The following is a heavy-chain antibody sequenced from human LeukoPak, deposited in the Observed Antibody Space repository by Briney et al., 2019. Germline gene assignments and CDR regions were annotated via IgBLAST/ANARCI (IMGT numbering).Heavy chain of an antibody. V-gene: IGHV3-21*04. D-gene: IGHD5-18*01. CDR3: AADPIMSGYSYGGFDY. Sequence: GGSLRLSCVASGFTFSSYGMNWVRQAPGKGLEWVSSISGRGRYIYYADCLKGRFTISRDNAKNSLYLQMNSLRSEDTAVYYCAADPIMSGYSYGGFDYWGQGTLVTVSS. CDR1: GFTFSSYG. CDR2: ISGRGRYI. J-gene: IGHJ4*02.